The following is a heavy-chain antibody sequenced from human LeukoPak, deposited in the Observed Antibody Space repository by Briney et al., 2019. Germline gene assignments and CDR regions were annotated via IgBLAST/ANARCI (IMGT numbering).Heavy chain of an antibody. D-gene: IGHD5-24*01. CDR3: ARGEMATTSFDY. Sequence: ASVKVSCKASGYTFTCYDINWVRQATGQGLEWMGWMNPNSGNTGYAQKFQGRVTMTRNTSISTAYMELSSLRSEDTAVYYCARGEMATTSFDYWGQGTLVTVSS. CDR1: GYTFTCYD. J-gene: IGHJ4*02. CDR2: MNPNSGNT. V-gene: IGHV1-8*01.